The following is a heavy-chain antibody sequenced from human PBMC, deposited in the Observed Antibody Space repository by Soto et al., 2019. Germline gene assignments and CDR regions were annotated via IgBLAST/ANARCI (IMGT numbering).Heavy chain of an antibody. CDR2: IIPLFGIP. V-gene: IGHV1-69*10. CDR1: GLTYSSHV. Sequence: SVMVSCKASGLTYSSHVISWVRQAPRQGLEWMGGIIPLFGIPNYAQKFQGRLTIAADKSTSTAYMELSSLRSEDTAVYYCARGVVDTNVVFKWFDPWGQGTLVTVSS. CDR3: ARGVVDTNVVFKWFDP. J-gene: IGHJ5*02. D-gene: IGHD2-15*01.